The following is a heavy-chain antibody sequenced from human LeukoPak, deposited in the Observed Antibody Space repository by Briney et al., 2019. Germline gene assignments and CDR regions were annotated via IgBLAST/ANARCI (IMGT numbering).Heavy chain of an antibody. CDR2: ISYDGSNK. CDR1: GFTFSSYA. Sequence: GRSLRLSSAASGFTFSSYAMRWVRQAPGKGLEWVAVISYDGSNKYYADSVKGRFTISRDNSKNTLYLQMNSLRAEDTAVYYCARDVPLVYWGQGTLVTVSS. D-gene: IGHD3-10*02. V-gene: IGHV3-30*04. J-gene: IGHJ4*02. CDR3: ARDVPLVY.